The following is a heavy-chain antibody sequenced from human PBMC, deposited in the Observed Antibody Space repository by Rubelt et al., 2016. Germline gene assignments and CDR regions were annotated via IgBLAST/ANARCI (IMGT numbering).Heavy chain of an antibody. CDR3: AREIQLWVGGMDV. D-gene: IGHD5-18*01. Sequence: QVQLVQSGAEVKKPGSSVKVSCKASGGTFSSYAISWVRQAPGQGLERMGWINPNSGGTNYAEKFQGRVTMTRETSISTAYMELCRLRADDTAVYYCAREIQLWVGGMDVWGQGTTVTVSS. CDR2: INPNSGGT. J-gene: IGHJ6*02. CDR1: GGTFSSYA. V-gene: IGHV1-2*02.